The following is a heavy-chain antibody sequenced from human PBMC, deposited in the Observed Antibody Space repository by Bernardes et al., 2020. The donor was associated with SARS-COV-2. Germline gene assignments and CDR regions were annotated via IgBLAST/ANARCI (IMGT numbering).Heavy chain of an antibody. D-gene: IGHD1-26*01. CDR3: VRDQVGATKSFDY. Sequence: SEKVSCKSSGGTFSSYPFIWVRQAPGQGLEWMGGIIPIFNSGNYAQKFQDRVTITADEATSTLYMEMRSLTIEDTAIYYCVRDQVGATKSFDYWGQGTLVTVSS. CDR2: IIPIFNSG. V-gene: IGHV1-69*13. CDR1: GGTFSSYP. J-gene: IGHJ4*02.